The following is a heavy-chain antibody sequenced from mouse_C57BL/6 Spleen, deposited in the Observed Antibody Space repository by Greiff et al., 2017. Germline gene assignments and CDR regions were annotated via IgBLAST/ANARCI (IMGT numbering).Heavy chain of an antibody. J-gene: IGHJ3*01. D-gene: IGHD4-1*01. Sequence: EVQLQQPGPELVKPGASVKISCKASGYSFTGYYMNWVKQSPETSLEWIGEINPRTGGTTYNQKFKAKATLTVDTSSSTAYMQLKSLTAEDTVVYYGARWEAYWGQGTLVTVSA. V-gene: IGHV1-42*01. CDR1: GYSFTGYY. CDR3: ARWEAY. CDR2: INPRTGGT.